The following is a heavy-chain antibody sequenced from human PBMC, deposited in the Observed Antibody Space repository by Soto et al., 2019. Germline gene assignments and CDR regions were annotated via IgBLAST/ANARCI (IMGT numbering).Heavy chain of an antibody. CDR2: INPDGSEK. CDR1: GFTFSSFW. J-gene: IGHJ4*02. Sequence: GGSLRLSCAASGFTFSSFWMDWVRQAPGKGLEWVANINPDGSEKHYVDSVKGRFTISRDNAKNSLYLQMSRLTAEDSALYYCSSSFDSWGQGTRVTVSS. V-gene: IGHV3-7*01. CDR3: SSSFDS.